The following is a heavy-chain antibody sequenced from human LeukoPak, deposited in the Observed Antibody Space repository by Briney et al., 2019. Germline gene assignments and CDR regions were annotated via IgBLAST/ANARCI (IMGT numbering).Heavy chain of an antibody. J-gene: IGHJ4*02. V-gene: IGHV3-33*01. CDR1: GFTFSSYG. CDR2: IWYDGNNK. D-gene: IGHD6-19*01. CDR3: ARVQWLDNYYFDY. Sequence: GGSLRLSCAASGFTFSSYGMHWVRQAPGKGLEWVAVIWYDGNNKYYADSVKGRFTISRDNPKNTLYLQMNGLRAEDAAVYYCARVQWLDNYYFDYWGQGTLVTVSS.